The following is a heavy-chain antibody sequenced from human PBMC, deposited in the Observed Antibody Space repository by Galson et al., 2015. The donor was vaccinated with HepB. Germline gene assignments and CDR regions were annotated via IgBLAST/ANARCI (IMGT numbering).Heavy chain of an antibody. D-gene: IGHD3-22*01. V-gene: IGHV1-69*02. Sequence: SVKVSCKASGGTFSSYTISWVRQAPGQGLEWMGRIIPILGIANYAQKFQGRVTITADKSTSTAYMELSSLRSEDTAVYYCASRRAYYYDSSGSPPFDYWGQGTLVTVSS. CDR3: ASRRAYYYDSSGSPPFDY. CDR2: IIPILGIA. J-gene: IGHJ4*02. CDR1: GGTFSSYT.